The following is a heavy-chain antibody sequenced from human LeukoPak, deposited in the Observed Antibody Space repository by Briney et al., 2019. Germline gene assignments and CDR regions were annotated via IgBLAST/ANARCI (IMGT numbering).Heavy chain of an antibody. CDR3: ARGCFELELVPRSPLFDY. V-gene: IGHV4-34*01. J-gene: IGHJ4*02. CDR1: GGSFSGYY. CDR2: INHSGST. Sequence: SETLSLTCAVYGGSFSGYYWSWIRQPPGKGLEWIGEINHSGSTNYNPSLKSRVTISVDTSKNQFSLKLSSVTAADTAVYYCARGCFELELVPRSPLFDYWGQGTLVTVSS. D-gene: IGHD1-7*01.